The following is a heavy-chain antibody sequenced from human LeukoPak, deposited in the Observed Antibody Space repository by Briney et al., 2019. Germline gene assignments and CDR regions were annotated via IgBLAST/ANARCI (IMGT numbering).Heavy chain of an antibody. J-gene: IGHJ6*03. V-gene: IGHV1-8*01. CDR1: GYTFTSYD. CDR2: MDPNSGNT. D-gene: IGHD2-8*01. CDR3: ARGRRIKRFVLMAAFWDYYMDV. Sequence: ASVKVSCKASGYTFTSYDINWVRQAPGQGLEWMGWMDPNSGNTGYAQKFQGRVTMTRNTSISTAYMELSSLRSEDTAVYYCARGRRIKRFVLMAAFWDYYMDVWGKGTTVTVSS.